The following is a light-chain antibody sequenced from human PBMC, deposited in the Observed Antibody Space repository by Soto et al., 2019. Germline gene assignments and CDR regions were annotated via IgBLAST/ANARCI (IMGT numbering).Light chain of an antibody. CDR3: HQSYTTPDS. CDR2: GAS. Sequence: DIQMTQSPSSLSASVGDRVTITCRASQSINGYLNWYQQKPGKAPQLLIYGASTLQSGVPSRFSGRRSGTEFTLTITTLQPEDFATYFCHQSYTTPDSFGQGTKVMIK. J-gene: IGKJ2*01. V-gene: IGKV1-39*01. CDR1: QSINGY.